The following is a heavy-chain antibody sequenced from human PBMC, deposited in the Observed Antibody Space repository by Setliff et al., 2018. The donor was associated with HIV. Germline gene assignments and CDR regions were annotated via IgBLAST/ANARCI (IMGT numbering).Heavy chain of an antibody. CDR2: INCVNGDT. CDR1: GYSFTSYY. Sequence: ASVKVSCKTSGYSFTSYYVNWVRQAPGQGLEWVGIINCVNGDTRYAQKFQGRVTMTEDTSTDTAYMELSSLRSEDTAVYYCAIGVLQFDDWGQGTLVTVPS. CDR3: AIGVLQFDD. J-gene: IGHJ4*02. V-gene: IGHV1-46*01.